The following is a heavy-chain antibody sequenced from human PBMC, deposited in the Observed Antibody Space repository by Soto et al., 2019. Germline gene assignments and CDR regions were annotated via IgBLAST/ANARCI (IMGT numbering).Heavy chain of an antibody. CDR1: GGSFSGYY. CDR2: INHSGST. CDR3: ARGDYYYYYGMDV. J-gene: IGHJ6*02. Sequence: SETLSLTCAVYGGSFSGYYWSWIRQPPGKGLEWIGEINHSGSTNYNPSLKSRVTISVDTSKNQFSLKLSSVTAADTAVYYCARGDYYYYYGMDVWGQGTTVTVSS. V-gene: IGHV4-34*01.